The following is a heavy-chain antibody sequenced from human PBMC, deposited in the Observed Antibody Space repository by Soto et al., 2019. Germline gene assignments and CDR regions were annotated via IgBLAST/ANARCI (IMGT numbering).Heavy chain of an antibody. V-gene: IGHV4-59*01. CDR1: GGSISSYY. Sequence: SENLSLTCTVSGGSISSYYWSWIRQPPGKGLEWIGYIYYSGSTNYNPSLKSRVTISVDTSKNQFSLKLSSVTAADTAVYYCARDDIRFDPWGQGTLVTVSS. J-gene: IGHJ5*02. CDR2: IYYSGST. CDR3: ARDDIRFDP.